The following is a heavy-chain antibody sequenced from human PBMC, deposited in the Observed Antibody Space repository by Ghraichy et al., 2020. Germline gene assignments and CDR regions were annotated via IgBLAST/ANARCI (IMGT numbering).Heavy chain of an antibody. V-gene: IGHV3-48*02. CDR3: ARARDSSGMNHDY. CDR1: GFTFSTYN. CDR2: ISSSSSTI. J-gene: IGHJ4*02. Sequence: GRSLRLSCAASGFTFSTYNMNWVRQAPGKGLEWVSYISSSSSTIYYADSVKGRFTISRDNANNSLYLQMNSLSDEDTAVYYCARARDSSGMNHDYWGQGTLVTVSS. D-gene: IGHD3-22*01.